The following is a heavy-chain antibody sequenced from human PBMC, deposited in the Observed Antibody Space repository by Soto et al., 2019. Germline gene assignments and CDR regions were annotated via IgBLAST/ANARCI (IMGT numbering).Heavy chain of an antibody. V-gene: IGHV1-69*15. CDR3: AKDGGADGYFGNWLDP. D-gene: IGHD5-12*01. J-gene: IGHJ5*02. CDR1: GGTFSNYA. Sequence: QVQLVQSGAEVKKPGSSVKVSCKASGGTFSNYAIAWVRQAPGRGLEWVGRIIPIFGTTNVAQKFQGRVTITADESTTTANMELSGLRSDGTAVYYCAKDGGADGYFGNWLDPWGQGTLVTVSS. CDR2: IIPIFGTT.